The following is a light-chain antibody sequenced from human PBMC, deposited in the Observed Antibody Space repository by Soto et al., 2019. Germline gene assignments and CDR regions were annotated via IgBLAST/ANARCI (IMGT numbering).Light chain of an antibody. CDR1: QSIDNY. CDR3: QQCFSLPPT. V-gene: IGKV1-39*01. CDR2: AAS. Sequence: DIQMTQSPSSLSASVGDGVTITCRASQSIDNYLSWYQQIPGKAPKLLIYAASNLQRGVPSRFSGSGSGTEFTLTISNLQPDDFAVYYCQQCFSLPPTFGHGTKVDI. J-gene: IGKJ1*01.